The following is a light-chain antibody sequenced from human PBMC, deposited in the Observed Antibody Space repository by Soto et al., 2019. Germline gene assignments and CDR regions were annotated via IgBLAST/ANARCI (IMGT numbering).Light chain of an antibody. CDR1: QPISKN. CDR3: QQTDSTPIT. J-gene: IGKJ5*01. CDR2: ASS. Sequence: DIQMTQSPSSLSASVGDSVTITCRASQPISKNLNWYQQRPRKPPNLLIYASSSLQRGVPPRFSGGGSGTEFTLTITSLQPEDFATYYCQQTDSTPITFGQGTRLEIK. V-gene: IGKV1-39*01.